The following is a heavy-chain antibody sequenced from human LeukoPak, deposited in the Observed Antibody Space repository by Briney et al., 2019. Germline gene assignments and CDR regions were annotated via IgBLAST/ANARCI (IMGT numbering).Heavy chain of an antibody. D-gene: IGHD3-16*01. J-gene: IGHJ4*02. CDR1: GFYFSAHG. Sequence: GGSLRLSCAASGFYFSAHGMHWVRQAPGKGLEWVAVISYDGSNKYYADSVKGRFTISRDNSKNTLYLQMNSLRAEDTAVYYCAREGGYDYVWGSYPYYFDYWGQGTLVTVSS. V-gene: IGHV3-30*03. CDR3: AREGGYDYVWGSYPYYFDY. CDR2: ISYDGSNK.